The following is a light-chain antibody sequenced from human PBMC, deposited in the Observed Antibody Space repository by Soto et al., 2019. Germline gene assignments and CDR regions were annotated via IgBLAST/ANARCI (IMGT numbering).Light chain of an antibody. CDR2: GAS. Sequence: EIVLTQSPANLSLSPGERATLSCRASQSVKSYLAWYQQKPGQAPRLLIYGASSRATGIPARFSGRGSGTDFTLTISSLEPEDFAVYYCQHRGKWPRTFGQGTKLEIK. CDR1: QSVKSY. V-gene: IGKV3-11*01. CDR3: QHRGKWPRT. J-gene: IGKJ2*01.